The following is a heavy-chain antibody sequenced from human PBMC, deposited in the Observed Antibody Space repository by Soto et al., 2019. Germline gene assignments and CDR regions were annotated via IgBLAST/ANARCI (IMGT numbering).Heavy chain of an antibody. Sequence: QVQLVESGGGVVQPGRSLRLSCAASGFTFSSYGMHWVRQAPGKGLEWVAVIWYDGSNKYYADSVKGRFTISRDNSKNTLYLQMNSLRAEDTAVYYCARERYSSSWVNFQHWGQGTLVTVSS. D-gene: IGHD6-13*01. CDR1: GFTFSSYG. V-gene: IGHV3-33*01. CDR2: IWYDGSNK. CDR3: ARERYSSSWVNFQH. J-gene: IGHJ1*01.